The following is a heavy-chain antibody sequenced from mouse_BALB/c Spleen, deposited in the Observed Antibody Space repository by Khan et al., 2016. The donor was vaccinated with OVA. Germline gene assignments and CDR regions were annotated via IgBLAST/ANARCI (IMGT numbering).Heavy chain of an antibody. J-gene: IGHJ4*01. D-gene: IGHD2-4*01. CDR3: ARDDYFVGDAMDY. V-gene: IGHV1S56*01. Sequence: QVRLQQSGPELVKPGASVRISCKASGYTFTTYYIHWVRQRPGQGLEWIGWIYPGNINTKYNERFKGKATLTADKSSSTAYIHLSSLTSEDSAVDFCARDDYFVGDAMDYWGQGTSVIVSS. CDR1: GYTFTTYY. CDR2: IYPGNINT.